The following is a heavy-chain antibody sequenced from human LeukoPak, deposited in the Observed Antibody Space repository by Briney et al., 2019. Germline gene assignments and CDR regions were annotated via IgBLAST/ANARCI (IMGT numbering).Heavy chain of an antibody. D-gene: IGHD3-3*01. J-gene: IGHJ4*02. V-gene: IGHV1-2*02. CDR1: GYTFTGYY. CDR2: INPNSGGT. Sequence: ASVKVSCKASGYTFTGYYMHWVRQAPGQGLEWMGWINPNSGGTNYAQKFQGRVTMTRDTSISTAYMELSRLRSDDTAVYYCAXXXXXTIFGVVISLAFDYWGQGTLVTVSS. CDR3: AXXXXXTIFGVVISLAFDY.